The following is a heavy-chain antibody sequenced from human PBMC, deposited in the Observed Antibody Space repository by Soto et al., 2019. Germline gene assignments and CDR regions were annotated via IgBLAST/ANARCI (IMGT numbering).Heavy chain of an antibody. CDR3: ASQEYYDSSGYYYYYGMDV. V-gene: IGHV1-69*06. CDR2: IIPIFGTA. CDR1: GGTFSSYA. D-gene: IGHD3-22*01. J-gene: IGHJ6*02. Sequence: QVQLVQSGAEVKKPGSSVKVSCKASGGTFSSYAISWVRQAPGQGLEWMGGIIPIFGTANYAQKFQGRVTITADKSTSTAYMELSSLISEDTALYYCASQEYYDSSGYYYYYGMDVWGQGTTVTVSS.